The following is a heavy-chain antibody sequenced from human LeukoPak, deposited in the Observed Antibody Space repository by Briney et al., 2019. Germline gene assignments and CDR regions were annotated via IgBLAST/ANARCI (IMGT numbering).Heavy chain of an antibody. V-gene: IGHV3-30*18. CDR1: GFTFSSYG. J-gene: IGHJ5*02. D-gene: IGHD4-17*01. CDR3: AKDDQHYGDYPGWFDP. CDR2: ISYDGSNK. Sequence: GRSLRLSCAASGFTFSSYGMHWVRQAPGKGLEWVAVISYDGSNKYYADSVKGRFTISRDNSKNTLHLQMNSLRAEDTAVYYCAKDDQHYGDYPGWFDPWGQGTLVTVSS.